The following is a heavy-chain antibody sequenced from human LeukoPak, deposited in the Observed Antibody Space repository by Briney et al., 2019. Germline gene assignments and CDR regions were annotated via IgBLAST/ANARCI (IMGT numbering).Heavy chain of an antibody. D-gene: IGHD1-1*01. CDR3: AKDDDYYYYYGMDV. CDR1: GFTFSSYA. CDR2: ISGSGGST. Sequence: GGSLRLSCAASGFTFSSYAMSWVRQAPGKGLEWVSAISGSGGSTYYADSVEGRFAISRDNSKNTLYLQMSSLRAEDTAVYYCAKDDDYYYYYGMDVWGQGTTVTVSS. V-gene: IGHV3-23*01. J-gene: IGHJ6*02.